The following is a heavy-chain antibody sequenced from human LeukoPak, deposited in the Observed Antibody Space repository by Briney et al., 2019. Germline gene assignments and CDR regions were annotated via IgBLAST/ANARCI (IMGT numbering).Heavy chain of an antibody. CDR3: ARRATYYYYMDV. V-gene: IGHV4-39*01. CDR2: IYHSGST. Sequence: SETLSLTCTVSGGSISSSGYYWGWIRQPPGKGPEWIGRIYHSGSTSYNPSLKSRVTISVDTSKNQFSLKVSSVTAADTAVYYCARRATYYYYMDVCGKGTTVTVSS. D-gene: IGHD5-12*01. J-gene: IGHJ6*03. CDR1: GGSISSSGYY.